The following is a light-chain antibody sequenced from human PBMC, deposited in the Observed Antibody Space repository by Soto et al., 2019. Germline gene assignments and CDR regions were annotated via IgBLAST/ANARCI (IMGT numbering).Light chain of an antibody. J-gene: IGLJ1*01. V-gene: IGLV3-21*02. Sequence: SYELTQPPSVTVAPGQTARITCGGNNIGSLSVHWYQQRPGQAPVLVVYDDADPPSGIPERFSVPHSGNTATLTINRVEAGEEADYYWEVCGGLSGRYVFGTWTKVTVL. CDR2: DDA. CDR3: EVCGGLSGRYV. CDR1: NIGSLS.